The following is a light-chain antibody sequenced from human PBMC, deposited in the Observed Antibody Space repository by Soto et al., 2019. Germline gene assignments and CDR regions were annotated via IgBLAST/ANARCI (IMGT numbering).Light chain of an antibody. CDR2: WAS. CDR3: QQYYTSPRT. Sequence: DIVMTQSPDSLAVSLGERATINCQSSQSVLYSSNNKNYLAWYQQRPGQPPKLLIHWASTRESGVPDRFSGSGSGTDFTLTISSLQAEDVAVYYCQQYYTSPRTFGGGTKVEIK. CDR1: QSVLYSSNNKNY. V-gene: IGKV4-1*01. J-gene: IGKJ4*01.